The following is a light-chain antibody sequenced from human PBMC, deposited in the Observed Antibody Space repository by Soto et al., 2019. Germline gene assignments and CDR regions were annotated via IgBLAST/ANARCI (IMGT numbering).Light chain of an antibody. CDR1: QSVSSY. J-gene: IGKJ5*01. Sequence: EIVLTQSPATLSLSPGERATLSCRASQSVSSYLAWYQQKPGQAPRLLIYDASNRATGIPARFSGSGSGTDFTLTINSLEPEDSAVYYCQQRSNWPSITFGQGTRLETK. CDR3: QQRSNWPSIT. V-gene: IGKV3-11*01. CDR2: DAS.